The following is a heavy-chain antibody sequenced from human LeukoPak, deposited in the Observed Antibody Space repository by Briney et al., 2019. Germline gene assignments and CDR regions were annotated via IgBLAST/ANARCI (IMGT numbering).Heavy chain of an antibody. Sequence: GGSLRLSCAASGFTFSNYAMSWVRQAPGKGLEWVSAISTGGGSTYYADSVKGRFTISRDNSRNTLYLQMSSLRAEDTAVYYCAKGRLARHPVTIYPWGQGTLVTVSS. CDR2: ISTGGGST. J-gene: IGHJ5*02. D-gene: IGHD3-3*01. CDR1: GFTFSNYA. V-gene: IGHV3-23*01. CDR3: AKGRLARHPVTIYP.